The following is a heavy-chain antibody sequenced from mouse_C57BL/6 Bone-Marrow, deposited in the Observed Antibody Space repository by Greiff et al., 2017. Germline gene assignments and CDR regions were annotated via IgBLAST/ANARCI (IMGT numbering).Heavy chain of an antibody. CDR2: IHPNSGST. V-gene: IGHV1-64*01. J-gene: IGHJ3*01. D-gene: IGHD2-1*01. CDR1: GYTFTSYW. CDR3: ARCNYLFAY. Sequence: QVQLKQPGAELVKPGASVKLSCKASGYTFTSYWMHWVKQRPGQGLEWIGMIHPNSGSTNYNEKFKSKATLTVDKSSSTAYMQLSSLTSEDSAVYYCARCNYLFAYWGQGTLVTVSA.